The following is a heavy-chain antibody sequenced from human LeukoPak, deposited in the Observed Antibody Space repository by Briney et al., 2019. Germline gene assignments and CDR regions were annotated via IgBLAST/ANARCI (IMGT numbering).Heavy chain of an antibody. V-gene: IGHV1-69*13. CDR2: IIPIFGTA. D-gene: IGHD3-22*01. CDR3: ARYDSSGYSLFDY. J-gene: IGHJ4*02. Sequence: ASVTVSCKASGGTFTSYAISWVRQAPGQGLEWMGGIIPIFGTANYAQKFQGRVTITADESTSTAYMELSSLRSEDTAVYYCARYDSSGYSLFDYWGQGTLVTVSS. CDR1: GGTFTSYA.